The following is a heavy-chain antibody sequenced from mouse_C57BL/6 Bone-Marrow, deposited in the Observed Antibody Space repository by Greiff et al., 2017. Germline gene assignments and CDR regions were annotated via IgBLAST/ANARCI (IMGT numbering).Heavy chain of an antibody. J-gene: IGHJ1*03. CDR2: ISPNGGST. Sequence: VQLQQSGADLVKPGGSLKLSCEASGYTFSSYGMSWVRQRPGQGLEWIGMISPNGGSTNYTEKFKCKVTLTVDKSSSTAYMQLSSLTSEDTAVYYCARRTGWWYNDVWGTGTTLTVSS. V-gene: IGHV1-64*01. CDR3: ARRTGWWYNDV. CDR1: GYTFSSYG. D-gene: IGHD2-2*01.